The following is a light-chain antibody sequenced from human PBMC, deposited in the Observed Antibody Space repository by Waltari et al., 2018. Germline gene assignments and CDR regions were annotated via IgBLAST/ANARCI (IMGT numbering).Light chain of an antibody. CDR1: SSNIGSNT. V-gene: IGLV1-44*01. CDR3: AAWDDSLNAFV. J-gene: IGLJ1*01. Sequence: GTPGQRVSISCSGISSNIGSNTVTWFQQLPATAPKLLIYSNNQRASGVPDRFSGSKSGTSASLAISGLQSEDESDYYCAAWDDSLNAFVFGTGTKVTVL. CDR2: SNN.